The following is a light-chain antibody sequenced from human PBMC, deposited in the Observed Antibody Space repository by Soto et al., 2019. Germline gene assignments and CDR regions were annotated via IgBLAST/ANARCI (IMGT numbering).Light chain of an antibody. CDR2: GAS. J-gene: IGKJ1*01. Sequence: EIVMTQSPATLSVSPGERATLSCRASQSVSSNLAGYQQRPGQAPRLLMYGASTRATGIPDRFNGSGSGTEFTLTISSLQSEDFAVYYCQQHNNWPPWTCGQGTKVEIK. V-gene: IGKV3-15*01. CDR1: QSVSSN. CDR3: QQHNNWPPWT.